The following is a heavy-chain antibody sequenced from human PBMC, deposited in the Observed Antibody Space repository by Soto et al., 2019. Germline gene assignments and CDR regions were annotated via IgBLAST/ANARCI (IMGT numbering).Heavy chain of an antibody. Sequence: SATLSLTRTVSCGSISSYYWSWIRQPPGKGLEWIGYIYYSGSTNYNPSLKSRVTISVDTSKNQFSLKLSSVTAADTAVYYCARGYNWFDPWGQGTLVTVS. CDR1: CGSISSYY. V-gene: IGHV4-59*01. CDR2: IYYSGST. J-gene: IGHJ5*02. CDR3: ARGYNWFDP.